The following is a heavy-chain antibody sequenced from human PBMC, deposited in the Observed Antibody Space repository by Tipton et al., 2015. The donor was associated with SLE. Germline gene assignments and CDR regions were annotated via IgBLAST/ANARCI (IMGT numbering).Heavy chain of an antibody. J-gene: IGHJ4*02. V-gene: IGHV4-39*07. CDR1: GGSITSSSFY. D-gene: IGHD2-2*02. CDR3: GTIDYTTSPDIH. CDR2: VSQSGTA. Sequence: TLSLTCTVSGGSITSSSFYCGWIRQPPEMGLEWIGTVSQSGTASYSPPLNSRLTISLDTSKNQFSLRLNSVTAADTAVYYCGTIDYTTSPDIHWGQGTLVTVSS.